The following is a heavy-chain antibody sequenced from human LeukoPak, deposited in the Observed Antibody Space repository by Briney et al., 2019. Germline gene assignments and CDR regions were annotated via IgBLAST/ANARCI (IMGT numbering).Heavy chain of an antibody. Sequence: GGSLRLSCAASGFTVSSNYMSWVRQAPGKGLEWVSVIYSGGSTYYADSVKGRFTISRDNSKNTLYLQMNSLRAEDTAVYYCAKDLVGGYDFAARLEYWGQGTLVTVSS. V-gene: IGHV3-66*01. CDR3: AKDLVGGYDFAARLEY. J-gene: IGHJ4*02. CDR1: GFTVSSNY. CDR2: IYSGGST. D-gene: IGHD5-12*01.